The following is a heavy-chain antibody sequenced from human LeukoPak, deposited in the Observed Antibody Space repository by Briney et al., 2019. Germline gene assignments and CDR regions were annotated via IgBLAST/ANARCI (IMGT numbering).Heavy chain of an antibody. CDR1: GGSISSSSYY. J-gene: IGHJ4*02. V-gene: IGHV4-39*07. CDR2: INHNGST. CDR3: ARGGGYDY. Sequence: SETLSLTCTVSGGSISSSSYYWSWIRQPPGKGLEWIGEINHNGSTNYNPSLKSRVTISVDTSKNQFSLKLSSVTAADTAVYYCARGGGYDYWGQGTLVTVSS. D-gene: IGHD3-10*01.